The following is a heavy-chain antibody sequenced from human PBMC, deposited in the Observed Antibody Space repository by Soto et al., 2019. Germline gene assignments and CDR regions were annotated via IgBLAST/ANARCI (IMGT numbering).Heavy chain of an antibody. CDR3: ARDRNWNPPPAYYFAY. CDR2: INAGNGNT. D-gene: IGHD1-20*01. CDR1: GYTFTSYA. Sequence: ASVKVSCKASGYTFTSYAMHWVRQAPGQRLEWMGWINAGNGNTKYSQKFQGRVTITRDTSASTAYMELSSLRSEDTAVYYCARDRNWNPPPAYYFAYWGQGTLVTVSS. V-gene: IGHV1-3*01. J-gene: IGHJ4*02.